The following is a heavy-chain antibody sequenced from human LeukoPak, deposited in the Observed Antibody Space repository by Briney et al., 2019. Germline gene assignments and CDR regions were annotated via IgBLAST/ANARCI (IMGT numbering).Heavy chain of an antibody. Sequence: ASVKVSCKASGYTFTRYGISWVRQAPGQGLEWMGWISAYNGNTNYAQTLQGRVTMTTDTSTSTAYMELRSLRSDDTAVYYCARECSTSCSHGMDVWGQGTTVTVSS. CDR3: ARECSTSCSHGMDV. J-gene: IGHJ6*02. CDR1: GYTFTRYG. V-gene: IGHV1-18*01. CDR2: ISAYNGNT. D-gene: IGHD2-2*01.